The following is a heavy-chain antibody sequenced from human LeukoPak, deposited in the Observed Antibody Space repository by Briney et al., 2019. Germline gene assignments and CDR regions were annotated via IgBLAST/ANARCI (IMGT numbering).Heavy chain of an antibody. D-gene: IGHD5-18*01. J-gene: IGHJ6*03. CDR2: IYYSGST. CDR1: GGSISSSSYY. V-gene: IGHV4-39*07. Sequence: SETLSLTCTVSGGSISSSSYYWGWIRQPPGKGLEWIGSIYYSGSTYYNPSLKSRVTISVDTSKNQFSLKLSSVTAADTAVYYCARARVDTAMVTSYYYMDVWGKGTTVTISS. CDR3: ARARVDTAMVTSYYYMDV.